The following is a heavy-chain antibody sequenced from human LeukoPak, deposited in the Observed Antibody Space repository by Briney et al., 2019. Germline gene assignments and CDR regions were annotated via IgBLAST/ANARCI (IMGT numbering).Heavy chain of an antibody. D-gene: IGHD1-26*01. CDR2: IYSGGST. CDR1: GFTVSSNY. V-gene: IGHV3-53*01. CDR3: ARDSVTGSSHYFDY. J-gene: IGHJ4*02. Sequence: GGSLRLSCAASGFTVSSNYMSWVRQAPGKGLEWVSVIYSGGSTYYADSVKGRFTISRDNSKNTLYLQMNSLRAEDTAVYYCARDSVTGSSHYFDYWGQGTLVTVSS.